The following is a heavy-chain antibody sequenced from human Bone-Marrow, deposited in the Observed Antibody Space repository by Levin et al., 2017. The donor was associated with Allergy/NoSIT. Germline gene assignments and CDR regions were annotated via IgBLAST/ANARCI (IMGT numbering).Heavy chain of an antibody. J-gene: IGHJ4*02. Sequence: SETLSLTCAVSGGSISSGGYSWSWIRQPPGKGLEWIGYIYHSGSTYYNPSLKSRVTISVDRSKNQFSLKLSSVTAADTAVYYCARVGTYCGGDCYFDYWGQGTLVTVSS. CDR3: ARVGTYCGGDCYFDY. D-gene: IGHD2-21*02. V-gene: IGHV4-30-2*01. CDR2: IYHSGST. CDR1: GGSISSGGYS.